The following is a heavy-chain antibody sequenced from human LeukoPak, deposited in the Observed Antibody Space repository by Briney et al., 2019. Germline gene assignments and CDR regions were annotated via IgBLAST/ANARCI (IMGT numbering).Heavy chain of an antibody. V-gene: IGHV3-33*01. Sequence: GGSLRLSCAASGFTFSDYGMHWVRQAPGKGLEWVAVIWYDGGNKYYTDSVKGRFTISRDNSKNTLYLRMNSLRAEDTAVYYCARDLARYGSGSYDYWGQGTLVTVSS. CDR2: IWYDGGNK. J-gene: IGHJ4*02. CDR3: ARDLARYGSGSYDY. D-gene: IGHD3-10*01. CDR1: GFTFSDYG.